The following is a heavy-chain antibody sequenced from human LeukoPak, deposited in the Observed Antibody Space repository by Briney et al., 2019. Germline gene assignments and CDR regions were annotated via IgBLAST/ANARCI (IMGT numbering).Heavy chain of an antibody. V-gene: IGHV3-30*02. CDR3: AKTAAGSSYYFDY. Sequence: GGSLRLSCAASGFPFGSYGMHWVRQAPGKGLEGGAYIRYDAGNIYHADSVKGRFTISRDNSKNTLYLQMNSLRVEDRAVYFCAKTAAGSSYYFDYWGQGTLVTVSS. CDR1: GFPFGSYG. CDR2: IRYDAGNI. D-gene: IGHD6-13*01. J-gene: IGHJ4*02.